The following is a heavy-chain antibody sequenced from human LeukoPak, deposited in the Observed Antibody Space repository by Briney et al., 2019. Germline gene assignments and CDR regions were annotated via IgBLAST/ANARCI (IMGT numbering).Heavy chain of an antibody. V-gene: IGHV4-4*07. CDR2: IHSSGST. J-gene: IGHJ5*02. D-gene: IGHD3-10*01. CDR1: GGSISSFF. Sequence: PSETLSLTCTVSGGSISSFFWSWIRQPAGKGLEWIGRIHSSGSTIFNSSLKSRVTMSVDTSKNQFSPNLTSVTAADTAVYYCARDWVAGINWFDPWGQGILVTVSS. CDR3: ARDWVAGINWFDP.